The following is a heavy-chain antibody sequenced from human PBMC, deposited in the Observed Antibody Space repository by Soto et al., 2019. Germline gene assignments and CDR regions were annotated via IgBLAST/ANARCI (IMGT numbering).Heavy chain of an antibody. CDR3: AEDGNGKEIGVYYYYGMDV. J-gene: IGHJ6*02. CDR2: ISGSGGSK. CDR1: GFTFSSYA. D-gene: IGHD2-8*01. Sequence: GGSLRLSCAASGFTFSSYAMSWVRQAPGKGLEWVSAISGSGGSKYYEDSVKGRFTISRDNSKNTLYLQMNSLRAEDTAVYYCAEDGNGKEIGVYYYYGMDVWGQGTTVTVSS. V-gene: IGHV3-23*01.